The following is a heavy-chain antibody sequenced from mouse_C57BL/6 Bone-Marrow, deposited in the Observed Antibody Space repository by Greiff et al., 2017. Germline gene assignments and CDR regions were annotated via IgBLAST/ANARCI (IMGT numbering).Heavy chain of an antibody. J-gene: IGHJ2*01. D-gene: IGHD2-4*01. CDR3: ARGSMITRYFDY. V-gene: IGHV1-4*01. CDR1: GYTFTSYT. CDR2: INPSSGYT. Sequence: QVQLQQSGAELARPGASVKMSCKASGYTFTSYTMHWVKQRPGQGLEWIGYINPSSGYTKYNQKFKDKATLTADKSSSTAYMQLSSLTSEDSAVYDCARGSMITRYFDYWGQGTTLTVSS.